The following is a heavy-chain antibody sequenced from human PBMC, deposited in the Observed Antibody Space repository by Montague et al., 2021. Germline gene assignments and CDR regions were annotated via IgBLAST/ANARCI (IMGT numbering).Heavy chain of an antibody. CDR3: ARNLAPAAPGAFDI. J-gene: IGHJ3*02. Sequence: SLRLSCAASGFSFSSYWMHWVRQAPGKGLLWVSRITLDGSSTTFXDSVKGRFTTSRDNAKATLYLQMNSLRVEDTAVYYCARNLAPAAPGAFDIWGQGTMVTVSS. V-gene: IGHV3-74*01. CDR1: GFSFSSYW. CDR2: ITLDGSST. D-gene: IGHD2-2*01.